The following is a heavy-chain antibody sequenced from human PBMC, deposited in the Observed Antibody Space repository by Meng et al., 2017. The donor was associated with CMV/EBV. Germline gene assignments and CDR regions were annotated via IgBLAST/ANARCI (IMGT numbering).Heavy chain of an antibody. CDR1: GFTFSSYS. J-gene: IGHJ4*02. D-gene: IGHD3-3*01. Sequence: GGSLRLSCAASGFTFSSYSMNWVRQAPGKGLEWVSSISSSSSYIYYADSVKGRFTISRDNAKNSLYLQINSLRAEDTAMYYCARVGTRFLEWLSWGQGTLVTVSS. CDR3: ARVGTRFLEWLS. V-gene: IGHV3-21*01. CDR2: ISSSSSYI.